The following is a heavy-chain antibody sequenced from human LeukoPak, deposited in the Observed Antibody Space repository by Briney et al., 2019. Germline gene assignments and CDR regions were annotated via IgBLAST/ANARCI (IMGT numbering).Heavy chain of an antibody. J-gene: IGHJ4*02. CDR1: GGSISRYY. V-gene: IGHV4-59*01. CDR2: IYYSGST. CDR3: AGHVGNSGSGSYLTYFDY. D-gene: IGHD3-10*01. Sequence: PSETLSLTCTVSGGSISRYYWSWIRQPPGKGLEWIGYIYYSGSTNYNPSLKSRVTISADTSKNQFSLKLSSVTAADTAVYYCAGHVGNSGSGSYLTYFDYWGQGTLVTVSS.